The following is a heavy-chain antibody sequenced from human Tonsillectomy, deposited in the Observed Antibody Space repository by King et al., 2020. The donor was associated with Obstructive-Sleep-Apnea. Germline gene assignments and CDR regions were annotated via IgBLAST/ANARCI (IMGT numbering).Heavy chain of an antibody. Sequence: QLQESGPGLVKPSETLSLTCTVSGGSISSSSYYWGWIRQSPGKGLEWIGSIYYRGSTYYNPSLKSRVTISVDTSKNQFSLKLSSVTAADTAVYYCASRKDSSSALYWGQGTLVTVSS. CDR3: ASRKDSSSALY. CDR1: GGSISSSSYY. D-gene: IGHD6-6*01. V-gene: IGHV4-39*07. J-gene: IGHJ4*02. CDR2: IYYRGST.